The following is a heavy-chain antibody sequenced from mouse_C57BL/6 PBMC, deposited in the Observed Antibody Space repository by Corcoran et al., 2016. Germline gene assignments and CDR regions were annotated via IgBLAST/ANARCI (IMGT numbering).Heavy chain of an antibody. D-gene: IGHD2-3*01. CDR1: GYTYTDYY. Sequence: EVQLQQSGPELVKPGASVKISCKASGYTYTDYYMNWVKQSHGKSLEWFGDINPNNGGTSYNQKFKGKATLTVDKSSSTAYMELRSLTSEDSAVYYCARGWLLRDAMDYWGQGTSVTVSA. CDR3: ARGWLLRDAMDY. V-gene: IGHV1-26*01. CDR2: INPNNGGT. J-gene: IGHJ4*01.